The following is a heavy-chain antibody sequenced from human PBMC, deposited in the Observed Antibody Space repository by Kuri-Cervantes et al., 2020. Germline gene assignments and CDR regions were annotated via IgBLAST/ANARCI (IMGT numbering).Heavy chain of an antibody. V-gene: IGHV1-69*05. J-gene: IGHJ4*02. D-gene: IGHD2/OR15-2a*01. CDR3: ATFYYFDY. CDR1: GGTFSSYA. Sequence: SVKVSCKASGGTFSSYAISWVRQAPGQGLEWMVGIIPIFGTANYAQKFQGRVTITTDESTSTSYMELSSLRSEDTAVYYFATFYYFDYWCQGTLVTVSS. CDR2: IIPIFGTA.